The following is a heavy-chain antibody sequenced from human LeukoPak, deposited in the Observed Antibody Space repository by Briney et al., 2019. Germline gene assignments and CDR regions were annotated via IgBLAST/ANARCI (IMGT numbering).Heavy chain of an antibody. CDR1: GFTFSDYN. CDR2: ISRSGSTK. D-gene: IGHD2-15*01. Sequence: GGSLRLSCAPSGFTFSDYNMRWIRQAPGKGLERVSSISRSGSTKYYADSVKGRFTISRDNAKNSLFLQMNSLRAEDTAVYYCARVLRYCSGDNCYSGGLGYMDVWGKGTTVTISS. V-gene: IGHV3-11*01. J-gene: IGHJ6*03. CDR3: ARVLRYCSGDNCYSGGLGYMDV.